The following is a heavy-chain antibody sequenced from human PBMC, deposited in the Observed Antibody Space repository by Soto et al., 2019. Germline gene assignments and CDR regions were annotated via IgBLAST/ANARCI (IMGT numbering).Heavy chain of an antibody. CDR2: INVGNGNT. V-gene: IGHV1-3*01. CDR3: ARDYSGSFDY. Sequence: QVQLVQSGAEVKKPGASVKVSCKASGDTPTRYVMHWVRQAPGQRPEWMGWINVGNGNTKYSQKFQGRVTITRDTSASTAYMELSSLRSEDTAVYYCARDYSGSFDYWGQGTLVTVSS. J-gene: IGHJ4*02. D-gene: IGHD3-10*01. CDR1: GDTPTRYV.